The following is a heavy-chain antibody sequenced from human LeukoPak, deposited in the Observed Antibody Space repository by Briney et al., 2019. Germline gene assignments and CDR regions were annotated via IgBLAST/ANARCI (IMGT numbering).Heavy chain of an antibody. J-gene: IGHJ4*02. CDR2: ISGSGGST. D-gene: IGHD5-24*01. V-gene: IGHV3-23*01. Sequence: PGGSLRLSCAASGFTFSSYAMSWFRQAPGKGLEGVSAISGSGGSTYYADSVKGRFTISRENSKNPLYLQMNTLRAEDTAVYYCAKGSRDGYKFLTYFDYWGQGTLVTVSS. CDR1: GFTFSSYA. CDR3: AKGSRDGYKFLTYFDY.